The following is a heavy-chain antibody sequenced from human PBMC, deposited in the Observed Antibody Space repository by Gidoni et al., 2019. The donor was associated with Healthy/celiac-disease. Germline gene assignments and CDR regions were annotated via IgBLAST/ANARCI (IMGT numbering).Heavy chain of an antibody. D-gene: IGHD6-19*01. CDR2: ISGSGGST. Sequence: EVQLVESGGGLVQPGGSLRLSCAASGFTFSSYAMRWVRQAPGKGLEWVSVISGSGGSTYYADSVKGRFTISRDNSKNTLYLQMNSLRAEDTAVYYCAKDLTGWYDFYDYWGQGTLVTVSS. CDR3: AKDLTGWYDFYDY. J-gene: IGHJ4*02. CDR1: GFTFSSYA. V-gene: IGHV3-23*04.